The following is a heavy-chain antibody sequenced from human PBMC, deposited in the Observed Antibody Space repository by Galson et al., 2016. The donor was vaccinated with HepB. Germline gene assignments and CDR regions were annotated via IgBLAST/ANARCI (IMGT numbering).Heavy chain of an antibody. CDR1: GFSFSGYG. D-gene: IGHD6-19*01. V-gene: IGHV3-30*03. Sequence: SLRLSCAASGFSFSGYGMHWVRQAPGKGLEWLAVISNDGTNKYSADSVQGRFSISRDNSKNTLYLQMSSLRGEDTALYYCARAYNRGWILEEPPLFDSWGQGTLVTVSS. J-gene: IGHJ4*02. CDR2: ISNDGTNK. CDR3: ARAYNRGWILEEPPLFDS.